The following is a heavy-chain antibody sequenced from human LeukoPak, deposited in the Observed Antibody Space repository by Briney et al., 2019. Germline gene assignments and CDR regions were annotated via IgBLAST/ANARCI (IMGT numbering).Heavy chain of an antibody. CDR3: ARDIVVVPAAMAGWFDP. CDR2: IYTSGST. Sequence: PSETLSLTCTVSGGFISSYYWSWIRQPAGKGLEWIGRIYTSGSTNYNPSLKSQVTMSVDTSKNQFSLKLSSVTAADTAVYYCARDIVVVPAAMAGWFDPWGQGTLVTVSS. D-gene: IGHD2-2*01. V-gene: IGHV4-4*07. J-gene: IGHJ5*02. CDR1: GGFISSYY.